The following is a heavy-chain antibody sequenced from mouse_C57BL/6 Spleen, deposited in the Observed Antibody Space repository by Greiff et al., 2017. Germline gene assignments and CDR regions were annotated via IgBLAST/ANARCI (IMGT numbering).Heavy chain of an antibody. CDR1: GYAFTNYL. J-gene: IGHJ4*01. Sequence: QVQLKQSGAELVRPGTSVKVSCKASGYAFTNYLIEWVKQRPGQGLEWIGVINPGSGGTNYNEKFKGKATLTADKSSSTAYMQLSSLTSEDSAVYYCAMGRYAMDYWGQGTSVTVSS. V-gene: IGHV1-54*01. CDR3: AMGRYAMDY. CDR2: INPGSGGT.